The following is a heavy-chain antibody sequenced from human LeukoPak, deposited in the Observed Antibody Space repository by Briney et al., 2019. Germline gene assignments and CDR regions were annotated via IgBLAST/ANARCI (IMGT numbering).Heavy chain of an antibody. CDR1: GFSFSSYG. Sequence: GGSLRLSCAASGFSFSSYGVHWVRQAPGKGLEWVAVIEYDGNKERYADSVKGRFTISRENSKNTLHLQMNSLRVEDTAIYYCATEWVGITQFDYWGQGTLVTVAS. V-gene: IGHV3-30*03. J-gene: IGHJ4*02. CDR2: IEYDGNKE. D-gene: IGHD1-26*01. CDR3: ATEWVGITQFDY.